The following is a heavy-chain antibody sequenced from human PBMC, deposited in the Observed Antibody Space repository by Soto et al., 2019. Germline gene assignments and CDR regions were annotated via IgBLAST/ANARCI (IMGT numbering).Heavy chain of an antibody. J-gene: IGHJ4*02. CDR1: GFTFSSYA. D-gene: IGHD6-19*01. V-gene: IGHV3-23*01. Sequence: GGSLRLSCAASGFTFSSYAMSWVRQAPGKGLEWVSAISGSGGSTCYADSVKGRFTISRDNSKNTLYLQMNSLRAEDTAVYYCAKDHQGYSSGWYYYWGQGTLVTVSS. CDR3: AKDHQGYSSGWYYY. CDR2: ISGSGGST.